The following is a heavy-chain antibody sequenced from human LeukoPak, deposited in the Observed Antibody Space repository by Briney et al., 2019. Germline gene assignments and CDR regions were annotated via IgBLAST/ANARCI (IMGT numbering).Heavy chain of an antibody. Sequence: GGSLRLSCAASGFTFSSSAMSWVRQAPGKGLEWVSTISSSGGSTSYADSVKGRFTISRDNAKNSLYLQMNSLRAEDTAVYYCARVSSTPALLPAAEDYWGQGTLVTVSS. CDR2: ISSSGGST. J-gene: IGHJ4*02. D-gene: IGHD6-13*01. CDR1: GFTFSSSA. CDR3: ARVSSTPALLPAAEDY. V-gene: IGHV3-23*01.